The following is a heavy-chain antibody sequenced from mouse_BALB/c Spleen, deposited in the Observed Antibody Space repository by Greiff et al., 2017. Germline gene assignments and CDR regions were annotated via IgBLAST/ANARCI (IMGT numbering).Heavy chain of an antibody. J-gene: IGHJ4*01. Sequence: QVQLKQSGPELVKPGASVRISCKASGYTFTSYYIHWVKQRPGQGLEWIGWIYPGNVNTKYNEKFKGKATLTADKSSSTAYMQLSSLTSEDSAVYFCARSHYGSSYAMDYWGQGTSVTVSS. CDR2: IYPGNVNT. CDR1: GYTFTSYY. CDR3: ARSHYGSSYAMDY. V-gene: IGHV1S56*01. D-gene: IGHD1-1*01.